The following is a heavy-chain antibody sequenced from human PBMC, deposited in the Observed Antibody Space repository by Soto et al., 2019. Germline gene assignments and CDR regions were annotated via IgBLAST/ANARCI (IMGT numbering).Heavy chain of an antibody. CDR1: GGSVTSYY. CDR3: ARGTDYTQIASYHYGLDV. J-gene: IGHJ6*02. V-gene: IGHV4-59*02. D-gene: IGHD4-4*01. CDR2: LYYSGST. Sequence: KPSETLSLTCTVSGGSVTSYYWSWIRQPPGKGMEWIGYLYYSGSTSYNPSLKSRVTMSVDMSKNQFSLTLTSVTAADTAVYYCARGTDYTQIASYHYGLDVWGQGTTVPVSS.